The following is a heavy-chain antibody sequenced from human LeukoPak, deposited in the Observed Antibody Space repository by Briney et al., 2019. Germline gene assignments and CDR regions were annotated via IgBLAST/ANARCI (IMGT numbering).Heavy chain of an antibody. D-gene: IGHD3-10*01. V-gene: IGHV4-34*01. CDR3: ARRRKYYYGSGELDY. J-gene: IGHJ4*02. CDR2: INHSGST. CDR1: GGSFSGYY. Sequence: SETLSLTCAVHGGSFSGYYWSWIRQPPGKGLEWIGEINHSGSTNYNPSLKSRVTISVDTSKNQFSLKLSSVTAADTAVYYCARRRKYYYGSGELDYWGQGTLVTVSS.